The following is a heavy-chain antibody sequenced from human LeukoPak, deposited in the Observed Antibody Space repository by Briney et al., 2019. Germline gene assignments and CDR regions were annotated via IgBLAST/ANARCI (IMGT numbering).Heavy chain of an antibody. D-gene: IGHD2-15*01. J-gene: IGHJ5*02. CDR1: GYTFTGYY. CDR3: ARDGWDCSGGSCYSTLNWFDP. V-gene: IGHV1-2*02. Sequence: ASVKVSCKASGYTFTGYYMHWVRQAPGQGLEWMGWINPNSGGTNYAQKLQGRVTMTTDTSTSTAYMELKSLRSDDTAVYYCARDGWDCSGGSCYSTLNWFDPWGQGTLVTVSS. CDR2: INPNSGGT.